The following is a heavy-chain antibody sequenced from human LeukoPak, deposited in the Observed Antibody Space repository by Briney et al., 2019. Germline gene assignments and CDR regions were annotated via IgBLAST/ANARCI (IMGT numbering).Heavy chain of an antibody. J-gene: IGHJ6*02. V-gene: IGHV3-74*01. D-gene: IGHD3-10*01. CDR1: GFTFSSYW. Sequence: TGGSLRLSCAASGFTFSSYWMHWVRHAPGKGLVWVSRINSDGSSTSYADSVKGRFTISRDNAKNTLYLQMNSLRAEDTAVYYCANDPNYYGSGRDGMDVWGQGTTVTVSS. CDR3: ANDPNYYGSGRDGMDV. CDR2: INSDGSST.